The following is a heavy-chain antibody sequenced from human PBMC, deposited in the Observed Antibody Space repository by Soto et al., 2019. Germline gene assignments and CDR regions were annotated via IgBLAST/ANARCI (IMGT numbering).Heavy chain of an antibody. V-gene: IGHV3-48*01. Sequence: PGVSLRLSCEASGFTFSGYSMNWVRQAPGKGLEWVSYISSSSSTVYYADSVKGRFTISRDNAKNSLLLQMNSLRAEDTAVYYCARGWDSSLPSHMDVWGKGTTVTVSS. CDR3: ARGWDSSLPSHMDV. CDR1: GFTFSGYS. J-gene: IGHJ6*03. D-gene: IGHD6-6*01. CDR2: ISSSSSTV.